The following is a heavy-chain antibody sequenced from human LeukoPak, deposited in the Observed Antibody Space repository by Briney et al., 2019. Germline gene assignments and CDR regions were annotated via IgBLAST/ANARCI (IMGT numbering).Heavy chain of an antibody. Sequence: SASVKLSCKASGYTVSGYYIDWERQAPGQGLERMALLNPSKGGTNDAQKFQGRVTMTRDTSISTAYMDLTRLISDDTAVYYCSRVGSSGWYVHPTLDYWGQGTLVTVSS. CDR1: GYTVSGYY. J-gene: IGHJ4*02. CDR3: SRVGSSGWYVHPTLDY. V-gene: IGHV1-2*02. CDR2: LNPSKGGT. D-gene: IGHD6-19*01.